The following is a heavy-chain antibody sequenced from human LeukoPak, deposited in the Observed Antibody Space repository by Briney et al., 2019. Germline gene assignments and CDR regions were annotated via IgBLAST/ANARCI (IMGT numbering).Heavy chain of an antibody. V-gene: IGHV3-21*04. CDR1: AFSLNAYD. CDR2: ISYTGTYI. Sequence: GGSLRLSCAASAFSLNAYDMNWVRQAPGKGLEWVSSISYTGTYIYYADSVKGRFTISRDNAQNSLYLQMNSLRAEDTAIYYCVRDRGTYRPIDYWGQGTLVTVSS. J-gene: IGHJ4*02. CDR3: VRDRGTYRPIDY. D-gene: IGHD1-26*01.